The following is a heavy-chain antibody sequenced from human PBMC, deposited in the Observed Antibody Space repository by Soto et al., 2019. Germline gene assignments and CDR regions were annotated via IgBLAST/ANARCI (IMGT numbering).Heavy chain of an antibody. J-gene: IGHJ4*02. Sequence: QVQLVQSGSESMQPGASVKVSCKGSGYSFTTYSINWVRQAPGQGLEWMGWINPNTGNPTYDQGFTGRFVFSVDTSVSTVHLQISSLKADDSAVYYCARDRASGSFDYWGQGTLVTVSS. CDR3: ARDRASGSFDY. D-gene: IGHD1-26*01. CDR1: GYSFTTYS. CDR2: INPNTGNP. V-gene: IGHV7-4-1*01.